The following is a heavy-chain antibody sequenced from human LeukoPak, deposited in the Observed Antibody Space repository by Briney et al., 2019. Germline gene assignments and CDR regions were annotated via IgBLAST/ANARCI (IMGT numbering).Heavy chain of an antibody. CDR2: IYTSGST. D-gene: IGHD3-3*01. J-gene: IGHJ5*02. CDR3: ARGRQTGTYYDFWSGYYPNWFDP. CDR1: GGSISSGSYY. V-gene: IGHV4-61*02. Sequence: SETPSLTCTVSGGSISSGSYYWSWIRQPAGKGLEWIGRIYTSGSTNYDPSLKSRVTISVDTSKNQFSLKLSSVTAADTAVYYCARGRQTGTYYDFWSGYYPNWFDPWGQGTLVTVSS.